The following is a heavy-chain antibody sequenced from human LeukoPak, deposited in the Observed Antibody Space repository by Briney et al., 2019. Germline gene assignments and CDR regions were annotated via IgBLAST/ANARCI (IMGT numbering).Heavy chain of an antibody. CDR1: GFSFSTYE. CDR2: ISSSGTTR. V-gene: IGHV3-48*03. J-gene: IGHJ4*02. D-gene: IGHD3-16*01. Sequence: GGSLRLSCAASGFSFSTYEMNWVRQAPGRGLEWIAYISSSGTTRKYADSVKGRFTISRDNAENSLFLQMNSLRAEDTALYYCAVGGGYWDQGTLVTVSS. CDR3: AVGGGY.